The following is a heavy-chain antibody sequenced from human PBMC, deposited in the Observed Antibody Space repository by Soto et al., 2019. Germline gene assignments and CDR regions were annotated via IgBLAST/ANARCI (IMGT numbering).Heavy chain of an antibody. CDR3: ARGVDYDFWSGYNYYMDV. D-gene: IGHD3-3*01. V-gene: IGHV4-59*01. CDR1: GGSISSYY. J-gene: IGHJ6*03. Sequence: QVQLQESGPGLVKPSETLSLTCTVSGGSISSYYWSWIRQPPGKGLEWLGYIYYSGSTNYNPSLKSRVTISVDTSKNQFSLKLSSVTAADTAVYYWARGVDYDFWSGYNYYMDVRGKGTTVTVYS. CDR2: IYYSGST.